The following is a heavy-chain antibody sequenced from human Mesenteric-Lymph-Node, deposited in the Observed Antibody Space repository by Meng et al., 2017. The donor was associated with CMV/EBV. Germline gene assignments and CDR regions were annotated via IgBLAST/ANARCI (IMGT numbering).Heavy chain of an antibody. CDR2: IRYDGTAK. J-gene: IGHJ3*02. D-gene: IGHD4-17*01. V-gene: IGHV3-30*02. CDR3: AKVAVFGDFEAFDI. CDR1: GFSFTIYV. Sequence: GGSLRLSCAASGFSFTIYVIHWVRQAPGKLLEWVAFIRYDGTAKYYADSVTGRFSTAKDISKNKLYLQMNSLRPEDTSVYYCAKVAVFGDFEAFDIWGQGTMVTVSS.